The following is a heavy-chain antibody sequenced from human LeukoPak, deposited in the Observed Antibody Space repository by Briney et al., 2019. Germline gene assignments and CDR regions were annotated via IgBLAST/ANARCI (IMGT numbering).Heavy chain of an antibody. D-gene: IGHD5-18*01. CDR3: ARLSDTTS. J-gene: IGHJ5*02. CDR1: GYSFTTYW. Sequence: GESLQISCKGSGYSFTTYWIGWVRQMPGRGLEWMGIIYPGDSETQYSPSFQGRVTISADKSLATASLLWSSVKASDTAMYFCARLSDTTSWGQGTLVTVSS. V-gene: IGHV5-51*01. CDR2: IYPGDSET.